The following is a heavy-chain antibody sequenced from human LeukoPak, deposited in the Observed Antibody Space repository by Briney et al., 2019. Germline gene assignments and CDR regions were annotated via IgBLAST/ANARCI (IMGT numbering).Heavy chain of an antibody. D-gene: IGHD5-24*01. CDR1: GFTFSSYA. Sequence: GSLRLSCAASGFTFSSYAMHWVRQAPGKGLEWVAVISYDGSNKYYADSVKGRFTISRDNSKNTLYLQMNSLRAEDTAVYYCARDRKRRDGYNYGYWGQGTLVTVSS. J-gene: IGHJ4*02. CDR3: ARDRKRRDGYNYGY. V-gene: IGHV3-30-3*01. CDR2: ISYDGSNK.